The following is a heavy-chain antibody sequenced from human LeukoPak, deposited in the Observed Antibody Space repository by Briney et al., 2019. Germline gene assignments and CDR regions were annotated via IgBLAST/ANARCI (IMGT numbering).Heavy chain of an antibody. CDR1: GYTFTGYY. Sequence: ASVKVSCKASGYTFTGYYMHWVRQAPGQGLEWMGWINPNSGGTTYAQKFQGRVTMTRDTSISTAYMELSRLRSDDTAVYYCARDLGGIVVEPATFDYWGQGTLVTVSS. V-gene: IGHV1-2*02. CDR2: INPNSGGT. D-gene: IGHD2-2*01. CDR3: ARDLGGIVVEPATFDY. J-gene: IGHJ4*02.